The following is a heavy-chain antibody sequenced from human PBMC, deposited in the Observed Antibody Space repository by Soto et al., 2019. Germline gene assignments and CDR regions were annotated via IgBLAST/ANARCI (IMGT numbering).Heavy chain of an antibody. CDR3: AREVGQQLVHFDY. V-gene: IGHV1-3*01. J-gene: IGHJ4*02. CDR2: INAGNGNT. D-gene: IGHD6-13*01. Sequence: ASVKVSCKASGYTFTSYAMHWVRQAPGQRLEWMGWINAGNGNTKYSQKFQGRVTITRDTSASTAYMELSSLRSEDTAVYYCAREVGQQLVHFDYWGQGTLGTVS. CDR1: GYTFTSYA.